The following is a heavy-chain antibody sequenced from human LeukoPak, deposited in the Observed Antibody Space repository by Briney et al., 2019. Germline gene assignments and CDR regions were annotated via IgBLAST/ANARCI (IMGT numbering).Heavy chain of an antibody. D-gene: IGHD2-21*02. CDR2: INQDASEI. CDR1: GFTFSTYW. V-gene: IGHV3-7*01. Sequence: PGGSLRLSCAASGFTFSTYWMNWYRQAPGKGLEWVGNINQDASEINYVDSVRGRFTISRDNAKNSLHLQMNSLRAEDTAVYYCATDRDNSDWQKRFDSWGQGTLVTAS. J-gene: IGHJ4*02. CDR3: ATDRDNSDWQKRFDS.